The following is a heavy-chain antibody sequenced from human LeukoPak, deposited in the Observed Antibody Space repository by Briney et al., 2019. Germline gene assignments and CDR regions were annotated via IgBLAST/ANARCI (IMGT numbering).Heavy chain of an antibody. D-gene: IGHD4-17*01. CDR2: MKQDGSEK. CDR3: AREADYGDYVRNGMDV. V-gene: IGHV3-7*01. CDR1: GFSLSRYW. J-gene: IGHJ6*02. Sequence: GGSLRLSCAASGFSLSRYWMSWVRQAPGKGLEWVANMKQDGSEKYYVDSVKGRFTISRDNAKNSLYLQMNSLRAEDTAVYYCAREADYGDYVRNGMDVWGQGTTVTVSS.